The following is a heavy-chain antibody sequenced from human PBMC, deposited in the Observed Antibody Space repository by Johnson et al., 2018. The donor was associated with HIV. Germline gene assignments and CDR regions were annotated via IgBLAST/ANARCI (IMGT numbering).Heavy chain of an antibody. CDR1: GFTFSSYG. CDR2: IRYDGSNK. J-gene: IGHJ3*02. Sequence: VQLVESGGGVVQPGGSLRLSCAASGFTFSSYGMHWVRQAPGKGLEWVAFIRYDGSNKYYADSVKARFTISRDDARNTLYLQMNSLRVEDTALYYCAKDGDDGDEADGTKGAFDIWGQGTMVTVSS. CDR3: AKDGDDGDEADGTKGAFDI. D-gene: IGHD2-2*01. V-gene: IGHV3-30*02.